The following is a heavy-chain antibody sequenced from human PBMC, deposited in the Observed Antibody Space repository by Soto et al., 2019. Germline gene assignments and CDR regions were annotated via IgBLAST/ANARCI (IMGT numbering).Heavy chain of an antibody. CDR1: GDSVSSNSAA. CDR3: ARLAVKQLGAYYYGMDV. Sequence: QVQLQQSGPGLVKPSQTLSLTCAISGDSVSSNSAAWNWIRQSPSRGLEWLGRTYYRSKWYNDYAVSVKSRITINPDTSKNQFSLQLNSVTPEDTAVYYCARLAVKQLGAYYYGMDVWGQGTTVTVSS. D-gene: IGHD6-6*01. V-gene: IGHV6-1*01. CDR2: TYYRSKWYN. J-gene: IGHJ6*02.